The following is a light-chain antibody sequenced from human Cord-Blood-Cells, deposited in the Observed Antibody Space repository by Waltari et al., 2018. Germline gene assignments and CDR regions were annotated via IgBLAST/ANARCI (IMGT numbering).Light chain of an antibody. J-gene: IGKJ4*01. CDR2: SAS. CDR1: QSISSY. V-gene: IGKV1-39*01. Sequence: DIQMTQSPSSLSASVGDRVTITCRASQSISSYLNWYQQKPGKAPKLLIYSASSLKRGVPSRFSGSGSGTDFTLTISSLQPEDFATYYCQQSYSTLTFGGGTKVEIK. CDR3: QQSYSTLT.